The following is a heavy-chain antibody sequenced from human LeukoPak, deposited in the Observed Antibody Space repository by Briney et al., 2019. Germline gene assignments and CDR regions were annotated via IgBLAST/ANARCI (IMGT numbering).Heavy chain of an antibody. Sequence: PGGSPRLSCAASGFTFSSYAMSWVRQAPGKGLEWVSAISGSGGSTYYADSVKGRFTISRDNSKNTLYLQMNSLRAEDTAVYYCAKDYTPLLLGAAAAYVFDYWGQGTLVTVSS. CDR2: ISGSGGST. CDR1: GFTFSSYA. J-gene: IGHJ4*02. V-gene: IGHV3-23*01. CDR3: AKDYTPLLLGAAAAYVFDY. D-gene: IGHD6-13*01.